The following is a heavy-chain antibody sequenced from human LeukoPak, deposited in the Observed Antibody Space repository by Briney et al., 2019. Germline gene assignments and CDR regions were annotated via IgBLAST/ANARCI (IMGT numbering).Heavy chain of an antibody. CDR2: INPNSGGT. CDR3: ARDGNTYDYVWGSYYQHPFDY. Sequence: VASVKVSCKASGYTFTGYYMHWVRQAPGQGLEWMGWINPNSGGTNYAQKFQGRVTMARDTSISTAYMELSRLRSDDTAVYYCARDGNTYDYVWGSYYQHPFDYWGQGTLVTVSS. V-gene: IGHV1-2*02. D-gene: IGHD3-16*01. J-gene: IGHJ4*02. CDR1: GYTFTGYY.